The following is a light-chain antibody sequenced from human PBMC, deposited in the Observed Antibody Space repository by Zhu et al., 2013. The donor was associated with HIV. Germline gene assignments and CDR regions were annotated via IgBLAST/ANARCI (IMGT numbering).Light chain of an antibody. CDR3: QVWDAGSDSGV. V-gene: IGLV3-21*03. J-gene: IGLJ2*01. CDR2: DDS. CDR1: NIGSKS. Sequence: SYVLTQPHSVSVAPGKTAKITCGEDNIGSKSVHWYQQRPGQAPSVVVYDDSARPSGIPERFSGSNSGNMATLTISRVELGDEADYYCQVWDAGSDSGVFGGGTKLTVL.